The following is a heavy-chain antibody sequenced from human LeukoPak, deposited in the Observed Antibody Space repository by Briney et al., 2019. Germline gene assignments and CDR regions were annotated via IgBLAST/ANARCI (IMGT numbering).Heavy chain of an antibody. Sequence: GGSLRLSCAASGFTFSDYDMNWVRQAPGKGLEWVSYISTSSHTIYYADSVKGRFTISRDNAKNSLYLQMNSLRAEDTAVYYCARKSKVAALVYYYYMDVWGKGTTVTVSS. CDR2: ISTSSHTI. J-gene: IGHJ6*03. V-gene: IGHV3-48*01. CDR1: GFTFSDYD. CDR3: ARKSKVAALVYYYYMDV. D-gene: IGHD6-6*01.